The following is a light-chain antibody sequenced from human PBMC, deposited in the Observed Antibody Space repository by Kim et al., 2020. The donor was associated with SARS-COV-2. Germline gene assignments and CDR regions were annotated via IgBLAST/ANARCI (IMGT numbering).Light chain of an antibody. J-gene: IGLJ3*02. CDR1: SGHSSYI. V-gene: IGLV4-60*03. CDR3: ETWDSNTWV. CDR2: LEGSGSY. Sequence: SAVKRTCTLSSGHSSYIIAWHQQQAGKAPRYLMKLEGSGSYNKGSGVPDRFSGSSSGADRYLTISNLQSEDEADYYCETWDSNTWVFGGGTQLTVL.